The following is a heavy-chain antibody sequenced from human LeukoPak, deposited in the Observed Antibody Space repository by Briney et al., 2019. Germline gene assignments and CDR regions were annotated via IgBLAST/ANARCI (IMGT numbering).Heavy chain of an antibody. D-gene: IGHD2-15*01. J-gene: IGHJ6*03. CDR2: ISSSSSYI. CDR3: ARVLRYCSGGNCYSGGLGYMDV. V-gene: IGHV3-21*04. Sequence: PGGSLRLSCAASGFSFSSYNMNWVRQAPGKGLEWVSSISSSSSYIYYADSVKGRFTISRDNAKKSLYLQMNSLRAEDTAVYYCARVLRYCSGGNCYSGGLGYMDVWGKGTTVTISS. CDR1: GFSFSSYN.